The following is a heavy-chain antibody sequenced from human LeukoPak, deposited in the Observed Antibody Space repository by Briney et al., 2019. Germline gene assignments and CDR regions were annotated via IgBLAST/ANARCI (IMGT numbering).Heavy chain of an antibody. D-gene: IGHD1-7*01. CDR1: GGSISSYY. J-gene: IGHJ4*02. Sequence: PSETLSLTCTVSGGSISSYYWSWIRQPAGKGLEWIGRIYISGSTNYNPSLKTRATISIDKSKNQFSLKLSSVTAADTAVYYCARSITGTVFDYWGQGTLVTVSS. CDR3: ARSITGTVFDY. V-gene: IGHV4-4*07. CDR2: IYISGST.